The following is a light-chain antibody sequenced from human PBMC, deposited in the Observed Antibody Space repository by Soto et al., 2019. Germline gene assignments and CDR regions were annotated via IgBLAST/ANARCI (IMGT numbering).Light chain of an antibody. CDR2: AAS. V-gene: IGKV1-39*01. CDR1: QSIRSY. CDR3: QQSFDTLSFT. Sequence: DIQMTQSPSFLSASVGDRVSISCRASQSIRSYLNWYQQKPGKAPKLLIYAASTLQRGVPSRLSGSGSGTDFTLTISSLQPEDFATYICQQSFDTLSFTFGGGTKVDIK. J-gene: IGKJ4*01.